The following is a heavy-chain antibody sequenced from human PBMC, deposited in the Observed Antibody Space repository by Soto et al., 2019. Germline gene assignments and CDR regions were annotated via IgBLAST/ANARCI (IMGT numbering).Heavy chain of an antibody. J-gene: IGHJ4*02. CDR1: GFTFSNYA. CDR3: AKPGVREVIIALDD. Sequence: GGSLRLSCAASGFTFSNYAMNWVRQAPGKGLEWVSGISGDGSNTYYADSVKGRFTISRDDSTNTLYLQMNGLRAEDTALYYCAKPGVREVIIALDDWGQGTLVTVSS. CDR2: ISGDGSNT. D-gene: IGHD3-10*01. V-gene: IGHV3-23*01.